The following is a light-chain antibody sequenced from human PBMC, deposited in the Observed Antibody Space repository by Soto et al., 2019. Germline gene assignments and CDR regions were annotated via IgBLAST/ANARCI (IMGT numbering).Light chain of an antibody. CDR2: LGS. CDR1: QSLLHSNGYSY. CDR3: MQTLQTPYT. J-gene: IGKJ2*01. Sequence: DILITHCPVSLRVIPGEPASISCKSSQSLLHSNGYSYLDWYLQKPGQSPQVLMYLGSNRASGVPDRFSGSGSGTDFTLKISRVEAEDVGIYYCMQTLQTPYTFGQGTKVDIK. V-gene: IGKV2-28*01.